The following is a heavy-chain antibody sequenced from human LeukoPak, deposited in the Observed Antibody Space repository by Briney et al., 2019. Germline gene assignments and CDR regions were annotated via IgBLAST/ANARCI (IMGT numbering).Heavy chain of an antibody. Sequence: GGSLRLSCSASGLTFSRYAMHWVRQAPGKGLEYVSAISSNGGSTYYADSVKGRFTISRDNSKNTLYLQMSSLRSDDTAVYYCARDGVYSRNFYAFCIWGKVTMVTVSS. CDR3: ARDGVYSRNFYAFCI. D-gene: IGHD6-13*01. J-gene: IGHJ3*02. CDR2: ISSNGGST. CDR1: GLTFSRYA. V-gene: IGHV3-64D*09.